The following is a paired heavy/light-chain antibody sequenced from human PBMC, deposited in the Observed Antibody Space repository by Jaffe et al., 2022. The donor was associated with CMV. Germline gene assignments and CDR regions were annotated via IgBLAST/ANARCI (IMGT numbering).Light chain of an antibody. CDR2: LGS. V-gene: IGKV2-28*01. CDR3: MQALQTPVT. Sequence: DIVMTQSPLSLPVTPGEPASISCRSSQSLLHSNGYNYLEWYLQKPGKSPQLLIYLGSNRASGVPDRFSGSGSGTDFTLKISRVEAEDVGVYYCMQALQTPVTFGPGTKVDIK. J-gene: IGKJ3*01. CDR1: QSLLHSNGYNY.
Heavy chain of an antibody. CDR3: TTPLILSGWQRPGY. V-gene: IGHV3-15*01. D-gene: IGHD6-19*01. CDR1: GFTFSNAW. Sequence: EVHLVESGGGLVKPGGSLRLSCAASGFTFSNAWMSWVRQPPGKGLEWVGRIKTKTDGGTIDYAAPVKGRFTISRDDSKNTLYLQLNSLKIEDTAVYYCTTPLILSGWQRPGYWGQGTLVTVSS. J-gene: IGHJ4*02. CDR2: IKTKTDGGTI.